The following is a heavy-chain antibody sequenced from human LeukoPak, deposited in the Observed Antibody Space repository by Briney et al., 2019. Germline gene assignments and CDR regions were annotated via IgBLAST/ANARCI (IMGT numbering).Heavy chain of an antibody. V-gene: IGHV4-39*01. CDR2: IYYSGST. J-gene: IGHJ4*02. CDR3: ARHCNLYGDPGVFDY. D-gene: IGHD4-17*01. Sequence: NPSETLSLTCTVSGGSISSSSYYWGWIRQPPGKGLEWIGSIYYSGSTYYNPSLKSRVTISVDTSKNQFSLKLSSVTAADTAVYYCARHCNLYGDPGVFDYWGQGTLVTVSS. CDR1: GGSISSSSYY.